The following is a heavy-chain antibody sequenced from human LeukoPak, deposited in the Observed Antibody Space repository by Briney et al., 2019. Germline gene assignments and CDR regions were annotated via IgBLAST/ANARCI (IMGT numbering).Heavy chain of an antibody. CDR2: IYYSGST. V-gene: IGHV4-59*12. J-gene: IGHJ6*03. Sequence: PSETLSLTCTVSGGSISSYYWSWIRQPPGKGLEWIGYIYYSGSTNYNPSLKSRVTISVDTSKNQFSLKLSSVTAADTAVYYCARLGIMAVASYYYYYYYMDVWGKGTTVTISS. CDR1: GGSISSYY. CDR3: ARLGIMAVASYYYYYYYMDV. D-gene: IGHD6-19*01.